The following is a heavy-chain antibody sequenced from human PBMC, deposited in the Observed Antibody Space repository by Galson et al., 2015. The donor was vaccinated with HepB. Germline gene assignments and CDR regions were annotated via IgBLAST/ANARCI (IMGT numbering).Heavy chain of an antibody. D-gene: IGHD5-18*01. CDR3: ARAGYSYGYWYYYYYYGMDV. J-gene: IGHJ6*02. V-gene: IGHV1-69*13. Sequence: SVKVSCKASGGTFSSYAISWVRQAPGQGLEWMGGIIPIFGTANYAQKFQGRVTITADESTSTAYMELSSLRSEDTAVYYCARAGYSYGYWYYYYYYGMDVWGQGTTVTVSS. CDR1: GGTFSSYA. CDR2: IIPIFGTA.